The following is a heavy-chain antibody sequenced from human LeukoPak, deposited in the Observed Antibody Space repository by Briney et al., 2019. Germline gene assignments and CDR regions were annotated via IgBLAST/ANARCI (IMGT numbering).Heavy chain of an antibody. D-gene: IGHD1-14*01. V-gene: IGHV4-59*01. J-gene: IGHJ3*02. CDR3: ARFEPDAFDI. Sequence: KPSETLSLTCTVSGGSISSSYWSWIRQPPGKGLEWIGYIYYSGSTNYNPSLKSRVTISVDTSKNQFSLKLSSVTAADTAVYYCARFEPDAFDIWGQGTMVTVSS. CDR1: GGSISSSY. CDR2: IYYSGST.